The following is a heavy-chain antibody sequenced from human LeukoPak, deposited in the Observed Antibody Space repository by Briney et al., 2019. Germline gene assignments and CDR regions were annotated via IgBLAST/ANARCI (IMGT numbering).Heavy chain of an antibody. J-gene: IGHJ5*02. CDR1: GGSISSSSYY. Sequence: SETLSLTCTVSGGSISSSSYYWGWIRQPPGKGLEWIGSIYYSGSTYYNPSLKSRVTISVDTSKNQFSLKLSSVTAADTAVYYCARDDPRGCSGGSCFWFDPWGQGTLVTVSS. CDR3: ARDDPRGCSGGSCFWFDP. CDR2: IYYSGST. V-gene: IGHV4-39*07. D-gene: IGHD2-15*01.